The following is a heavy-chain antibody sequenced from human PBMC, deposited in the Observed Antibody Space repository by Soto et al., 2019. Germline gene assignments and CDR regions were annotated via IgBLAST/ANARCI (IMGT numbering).Heavy chain of an antibody. D-gene: IGHD6-13*01. CDR2: IYPGDSDT. J-gene: IGHJ6*02. V-gene: IGHV5-51*01. CDR1: GYSFTSYW. Sequence: GESLKISCKGSGYSFTSYWIGWVRQMPGKGLEWMGIIYPGDSDTRYSPSFQGQVTISADKSTSTAYLQWSSLKASDTAMYYCASGIAAADTTSYYYYYYGMDVWGQGTTVTVSS. CDR3: ASGIAAADTTSYYYYYYGMDV.